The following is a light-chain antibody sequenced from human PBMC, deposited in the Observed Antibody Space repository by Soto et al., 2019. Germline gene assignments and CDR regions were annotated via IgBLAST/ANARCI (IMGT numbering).Light chain of an antibody. CDR1: SSNIGAGYD. CDR2: GNS. J-gene: IGLJ2*01. Sequence: QYVLTQPPSVSGAPGQRVTISCTGSSSNIGAGYDVHWYQQLPGTAPKLLIYGNSNRPSGVPDRFSGSKSGTSASLAITGLQAEDEADYYCQSYDSSGVVFGGGTKLTVL. V-gene: IGLV1-40*01. CDR3: QSYDSSGVV.